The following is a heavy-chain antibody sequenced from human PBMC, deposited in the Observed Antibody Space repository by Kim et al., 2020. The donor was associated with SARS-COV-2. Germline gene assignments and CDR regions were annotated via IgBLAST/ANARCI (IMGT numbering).Heavy chain of an antibody. Sequence: SPSFQGQVTISADKSISTAYLQWSSLKASDTAMYYCARPPSMVRGVTDDYWGQGTLVTVSS. J-gene: IGHJ4*02. CDR3: ARPPSMVRGVTDDY. V-gene: IGHV5-51*01. D-gene: IGHD3-10*01.